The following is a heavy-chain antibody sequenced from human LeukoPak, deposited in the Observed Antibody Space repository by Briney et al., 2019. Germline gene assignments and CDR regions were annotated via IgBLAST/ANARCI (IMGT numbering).Heavy chain of an antibody. V-gene: IGHV3-15*01. Sequence: GGSLRLSCAASGFTFSNAWMSWVRQAPGKGLEWVGRIKSKTDGGTTDYAAPVKGRFTISRDDSKNTLYLQMNSLKTEDTAVYYCTTEDHIFRRSSGYSVGALDIWGQGTMVTVSS. CDR2: IKSKTDGGTT. J-gene: IGHJ3*02. CDR1: GFTFSNAW. D-gene: IGHD3-22*01. CDR3: TTEDHIFRRSSGYSVGALDI.